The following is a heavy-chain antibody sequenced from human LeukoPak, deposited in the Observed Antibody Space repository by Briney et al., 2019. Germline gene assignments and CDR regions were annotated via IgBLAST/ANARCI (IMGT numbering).Heavy chain of an antibody. J-gene: IGHJ4*02. Sequence: SGGSLRLSCAASGFTFSSYSMNWVRQPPGKGLEWIGEINHSGSTNYNPSLKSRVTISVDTSKNQFSLKLSSVTAADTAVYYCAGLPTPTGTTSYWGQGTLVTVSS. CDR3: AGLPTPTGTTSY. CDR2: INHSGST. V-gene: IGHV4-34*08. CDR1: GFTFSSYS. D-gene: IGHD1-1*01.